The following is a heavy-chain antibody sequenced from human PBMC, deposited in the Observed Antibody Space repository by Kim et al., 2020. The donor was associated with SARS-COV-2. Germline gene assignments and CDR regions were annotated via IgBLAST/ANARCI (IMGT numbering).Heavy chain of an antibody. CDR3: ASCPRRDMLFLGELRTQGPLDF. V-gene: IGHV3-23*01. Sequence: GGSLRLSCAASGFTFGSYAMTWVRQAPGKGLEWVSSISGTADDTYYADSVKGRFTISRDYSKSTLYLQMNNLRAEDTALYYCASCPRRDMLFLGELRTQGPLDFWGQGTLVTVSS. J-gene: IGHJ4*02. CDR2: ISGTADDT. CDR1: GFTFGSYA. D-gene: IGHD3-16*01.